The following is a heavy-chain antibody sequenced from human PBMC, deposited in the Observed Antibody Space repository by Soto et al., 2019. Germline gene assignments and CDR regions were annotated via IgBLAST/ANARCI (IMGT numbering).Heavy chain of an antibody. J-gene: IGHJ4*02. V-gene: IGHV1-46*01. D-gene: IGHD4-17*01. CDR3: ARGRYNTVNIPPLGE. CDR1: GFTFRHYY. Sequence: ASVKVSCKASGFTFRHYYMHWVRQAPGRGLEWMGVVDPSGGSTTYAQTFQGRLTMPRDTSTSTVYMQLTNLRSEDTALYFGARGRYNTVNIPPLGERGQGTRVTV. CDR2: VDPSGGST.